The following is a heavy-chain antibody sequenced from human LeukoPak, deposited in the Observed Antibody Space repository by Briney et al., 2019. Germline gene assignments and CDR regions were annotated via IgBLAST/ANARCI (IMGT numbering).Heavy chain of an antibody. CDR2: INPNSGGT. D-gene: IGHD2-15*01. CDR3: ARSVVAATRAGDY. Sequence: ASVKVSCKASGYTFTGYYMHWVRQAPGQGLEWMGWINPNSGGTNYAQKFQGRVTMTRDMSTSTVYMELSSLRSEDTAVYYCARSVVAATRAGDYWGQGTLVTVSS. CDR1: GYTFTGYY. J-gene: IGHJ4*02. V-gene: IGHV1-2*02.